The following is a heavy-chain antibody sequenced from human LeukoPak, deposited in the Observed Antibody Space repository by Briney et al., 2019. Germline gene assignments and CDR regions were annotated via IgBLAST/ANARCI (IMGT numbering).Heavy chain of an antibody. J-gene: IGHJ4*02. Sequence: SETLSLTCAVYGGSFSGYYWSWVRQPPGKGLGWIGEINHSGSTNYNPSLKSRVTISVNTSKNQSSLKLSSVTAADTAVYYCARGLRRKFASDGRYGSGSYEYWGQGTLVTVSS. V-gene: IGHV4-34*01. CDR2: INHSGST. CDR3: ARGLRRKFASDGRYGSGSYEY. CDR1: GGSFSGYY. D-gene: IGHD3-10*01.